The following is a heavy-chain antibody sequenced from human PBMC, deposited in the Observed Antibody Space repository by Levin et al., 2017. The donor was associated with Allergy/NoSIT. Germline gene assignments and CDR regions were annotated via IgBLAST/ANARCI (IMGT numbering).Heavy chain of an antibody. J-gene: IGHJ6*02. CDR3: AKDRANTNYYYYYGMDV. CDR1: GFTFDDYA. Sequence: PGGSLRLSCAASGFTFDDYAMHWVRQAPGKGLEWVSGISWNSGSIGYADSVKGRFTISRDNAKNSLYLQMNSLRAEDTALYYCAKDRANTNYYYYYGMDVWGQGTTVTVSS. CDR2: ISWNSGSI. V-gene: IGHV3-9*01. D-gene: IGHD3-3*01.